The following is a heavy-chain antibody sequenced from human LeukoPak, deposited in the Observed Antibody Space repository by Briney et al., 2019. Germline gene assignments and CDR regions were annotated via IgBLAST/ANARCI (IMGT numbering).Heavy chain of an antibody. CDR1: GFTFSRYG. CDR3: ATSPGDYLYYFDY. CDR2: ISKDGSNK. V-gene: IGHV3-30*03. D-gene: IGHD4-17*01. J-gene: IGHJ4*02. Sequence: QPGRSLRLSCAASGFTFSRYGMHWVRQAPGKGLEWVAVISKDGSNKYYADSVKGRFTISRDNSNTLYLQMNSLRPEDTAVYYCATSPGDYLYYFDYWGQGTLVTVSS.